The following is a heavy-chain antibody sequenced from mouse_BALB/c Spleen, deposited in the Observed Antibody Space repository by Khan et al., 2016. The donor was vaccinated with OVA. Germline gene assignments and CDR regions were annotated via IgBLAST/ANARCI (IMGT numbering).Heavy chain of an antibody. V-gene: IGHV2-9*02. Sequence: QIQLEESGPGLVAPSQSLSITCTVSGFSLTSYGVHWVRQPPGKGLEWLGVIWAGGSTNYNSALMSRLSISKYNSKSQVFLKMNSLQTDDTAMYYCARGDGYYEDAMDYWGQGTSVTVSS. D-gene: IGHD2-3*01. CDR1: GFSLTSYG. CDR3: ARGDGYYEDAMDY. CDR2: IWAGGST. J-gene: IGHJ4*01.